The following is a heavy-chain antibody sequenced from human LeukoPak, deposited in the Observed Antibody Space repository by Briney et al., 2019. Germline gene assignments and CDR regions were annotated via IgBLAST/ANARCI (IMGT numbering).Heavy chain of an antibody. V-gene: IGHV3-23*01. CDR3: AKRGVVIRVILVGFHKEAYYFDS. CDR2: ISGSGGGT. CDR1: GITLSNYG. Sequence: GGSLRLSCAVSGITLSNYGMSWVRQAPGKGLEWVAGISGSGGGTNYADSVKGRFTISRDSPKNTLYLQMNSLRAEDTAVYFCAKRGVVIRVILVGFHKEAYYFDSWGQGALVTVPS. D-gene: IGHD3-22*01. J-gene: IGHJ4*02.